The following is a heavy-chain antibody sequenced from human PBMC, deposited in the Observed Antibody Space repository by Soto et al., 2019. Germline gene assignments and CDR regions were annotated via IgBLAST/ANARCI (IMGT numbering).Heavy chain of an antibody. V-gene: IGHV5-51*01. D-gene: IGHD3-10*01. J-gene: IGHJ4*01. CDR3: ARQSTSAPKDY. Sequence: PGESLKISCKGSGSSFTTYWLACVRQMPGKGLEGVGVVDPGDSDTRYSPSFDGHVTISADKSISTAFLQWNSLKASDNAIYFCARQSTSAPKDYWGQGTLVTVSS. CDR1: GSSFTTYW. CDR2: VDPGDSDT.